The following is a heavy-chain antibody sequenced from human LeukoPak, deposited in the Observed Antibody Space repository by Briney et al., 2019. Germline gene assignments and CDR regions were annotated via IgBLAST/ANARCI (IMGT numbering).Heavy chain of an antibody. J-gene: IGHJ4*02. CDR1: SGSITSGGYY. Sequence: SETLSLTCTVSSGSITSGGYYWNWIRQHPGKGLEWIGYIYYSGSTFYNPSLKSRVTMSVDTSKNQFSLKLSSVTAADTAVYYCAKTTTGYSSGRYPGWPVDNWGQGTLVTVSS. CDR2: IYYSGST. D-gene: IGHD6-19*01. CDR3: AKTTTGYSSGRYPGWPVDN. V-gene: IGHV4-31*03.